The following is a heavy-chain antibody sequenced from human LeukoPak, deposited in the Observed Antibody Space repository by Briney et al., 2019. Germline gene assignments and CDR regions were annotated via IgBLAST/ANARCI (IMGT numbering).Heavy chain of an antibody. CDR2: IYYSGST. CDR3: ARHEVATTRATDY. Sequence: SETLSLTCTVSGGSISSSSYYWGWIRQPPGKGLEWIGSIYYSGSTYYNPSLKSRVTISVDTSKNQFSLKLSSVTAADTAVYYCARHEVATTRATDYWGQGTLVTVSS. CDR1: GGSISSSSYY. J-gene: IGHJ4*02. V-gene: IGHV4-39*01. D-gene: IGHD5-12*01.